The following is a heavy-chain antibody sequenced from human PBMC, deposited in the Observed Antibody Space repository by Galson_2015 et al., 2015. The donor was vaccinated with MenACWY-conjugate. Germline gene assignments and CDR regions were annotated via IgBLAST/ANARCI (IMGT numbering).Heavy chain of an antibody. CDR3: AKMRGASFYFDS. CDR1: GFIFNTYW. D-gene: IGHD1-26*01. V-gene: IGHV3-74*01. CDR2: INPGGSST. Sequence: SLRLSCAASGFIFNTYWMHWVRQAPGKGLVWVSRINPGGSSTTYADSVKDRFTISRDNAKNTPYLQMNSLRPEDTAVFYCAKMRGASFYFDSWGQGTTVTVSS. J-gene: IGHJ4*03.